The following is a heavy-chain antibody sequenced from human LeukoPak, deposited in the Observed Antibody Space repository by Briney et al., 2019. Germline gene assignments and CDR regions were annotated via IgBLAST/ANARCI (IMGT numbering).Heavy chain of an antibody. CDR2: MNANSGNT. CDR1: GYTFTSYD. J-gene: IGHJ4*02. V-gene: IGHV1-8*01. Sequence: GASVKVSCKASGYTFTSYDINWVRQATGQGLEWMGWMNANSGNTGYAQKFQGRVTMTRNTSISTAYMELSSLRSEDTAVYYCAIMITFGGVIAPYDYWGQGTLVTVSS. D-gene: IGHD3-16*02. CDR3: AIMITFGGVIAPYDY.